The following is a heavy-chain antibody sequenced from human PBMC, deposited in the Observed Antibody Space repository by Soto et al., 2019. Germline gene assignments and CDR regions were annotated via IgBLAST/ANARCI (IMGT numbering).Heavy chain of an antibody. Sequence: GESLKISCKGSGYSFTSYWISWVRQMPGKGLEWMGRIDPSDSYTNYSPSFQGHVTISADKSISTAYLQWSSLKASDTAMYYCARLLCSSTSCPHYYGMDVWGQGTTVTVSS. D-gene: IGHD2-2*01. CDR3: ARLLCSSTSCPHYYGMDV. CDR2: IDPSDSYT. V-gene: IGHV5-10-1*01. J-gene: IGHJ6*02. CDR1: GYSFTSYW.